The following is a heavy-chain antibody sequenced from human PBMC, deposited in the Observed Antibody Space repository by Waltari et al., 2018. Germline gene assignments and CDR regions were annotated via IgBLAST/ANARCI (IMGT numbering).Heavy chain of an antibody. V-gene: IGHV4-34*01. CDR1: GGSFSGYY. J-gene: IGHJ5*02. Sequence: QVQLQQWGAGLLKPSETLSLTCAVYGGSFSGYYWSWIRQPPGKGLEWIGEINHSGSTNYNPSRKSRGTISVDTSKNQFSLRLSSVTAADTAVYYCARGGFYYGSGSFHWFDPWGQGTLVTVSS. D-gene: IGHD3-10*01. CDR2: INHSGST. CDR3: ARGGFYYGSGSFHWFDP.